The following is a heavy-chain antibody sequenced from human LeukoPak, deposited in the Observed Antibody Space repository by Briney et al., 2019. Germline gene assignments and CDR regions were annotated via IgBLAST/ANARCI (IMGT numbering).Heavy chain of an antibody. V-gene: IGHV4-59*01. D-gene: IGHD6-6*01. CDR1: GGSISTYY. CDR2: IYHSGST. CDR3: ARGGAARLHFQN. J-gene: IGHJ1*01. Sequence: SETLSLTCTVSGGSISTYYWNWIRQPPGKRLEWIGYIYHSGSTNYNPSLQSRVTISVDTSKNQFSLNLSSVTAADTAVYYCARGGAARLHFQNWGQGTLVTVSS.